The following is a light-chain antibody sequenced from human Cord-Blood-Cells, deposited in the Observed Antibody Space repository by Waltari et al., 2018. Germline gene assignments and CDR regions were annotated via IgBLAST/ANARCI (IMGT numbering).Light chain of an antibody. CDR1: QCVLYSSNTKNY. V-gene: IGKV4-1*01. CDR3: QQYYSTPIT. CDR2: WAS. J-gene: IGKJ5*01. Sequence: DIVMTQSPDSLAVSLGERATINCKSSQCVLYSSNTKNYIAWYQQKPGQPPKLLIYWASTRESGVPDRFSGSGSGTDFTLTISSLQAEDVAVYYCQQYYSTPITFGQGTRLEIK.